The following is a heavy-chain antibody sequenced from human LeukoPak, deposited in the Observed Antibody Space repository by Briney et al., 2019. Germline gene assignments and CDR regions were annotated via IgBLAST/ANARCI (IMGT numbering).Heavy chain of an antibody. J-gene: IGHJ3*02. CDR2: ISSNGGST. CDR3: ARGLGATTGSAFDI. Sequence: GGSLRLSCAASGFTFSSYAMHWVRQAPGKGLEYVSAISSNGGSTYYANSVKGRFTISRDNSKNTLYLQMGSLRAEDMAVYYCARGLGATTGSAFDIWGQGTMVTVSS. CDR1: GFTFSSYA. V-gene: IGHV3-64*01. D-gene: IGHD1-26*01.